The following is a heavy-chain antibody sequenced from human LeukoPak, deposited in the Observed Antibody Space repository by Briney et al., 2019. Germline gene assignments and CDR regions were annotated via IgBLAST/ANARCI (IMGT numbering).Heavy chain of an antibody. CDR2: ISSNGGST. Sequence: GGSLRLSCAASGFTFSIYVMYWVRQAPGKGLEYVSGISSNGGSTCYVNAVKGRFTISRDNSKNTLYLQMGSRRADDMAVYYCARDKAGYMDVRGKGTTVTVSS. CDR3: ARDKAGYMDV. V-gene: IGHV3-64*01. D-gene: IGHD6-19*01. CDR1: GFTFSIYV. J-gene: IGHJ6*03.